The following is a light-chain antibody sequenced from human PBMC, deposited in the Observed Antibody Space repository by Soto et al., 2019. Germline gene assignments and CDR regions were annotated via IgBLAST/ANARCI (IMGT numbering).Light chain of an antibody. V-gene: IGLV2-14*01. Sequence: QSVLTQPASVSGSPGQSITISCAGTMRDVGAYNLVSWYQQHPGRAPQLIIYEVRNRPSGISFRFSGSKSGTSASLAISGLRSEDEADYYCAGWDDSLSGVVFGGGTKLTVL. CDR2: EVR. CDR1: MRDVGAYNL. J-gene: IGLJ2*01. CDR3: AGWDDSLSGVV.